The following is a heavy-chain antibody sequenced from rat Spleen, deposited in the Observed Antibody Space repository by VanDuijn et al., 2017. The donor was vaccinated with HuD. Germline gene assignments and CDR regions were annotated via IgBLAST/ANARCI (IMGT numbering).Heavy chain of an antibody. CDR3: SPLPGYNLDH. CDR2: ISNIDDT. Sequence: SCVASGITFNNYWMTWIRQAPGKGLEWVASISNIDDTYYSDSVKGRFSISRDNAKSTLYLQMNSLRSEDTATYYCSPLPGYNLDHWGQGVMVTASS. V-gene: IGHV5-31*01. J-gene: IGHJ2*01. CDR1: GITFNNYW. D-gene: IGHD1-4*01.